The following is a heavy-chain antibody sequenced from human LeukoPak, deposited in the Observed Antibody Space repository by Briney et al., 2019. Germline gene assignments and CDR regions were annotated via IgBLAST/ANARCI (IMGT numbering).Heavy chain of an antibody. CDR3: ARDSGSGNNDY. V-gene: IGHV1-3*01. J-gene: IGHJ4*02. Sequence: ASVKVSCKASGYTFTSFAMHWVRQAPGQRLEWMGWINAGNGNTKYSQNFQGRVTFISNTSATTAFMELSSLRSEDAAVYYCARDSGSGNNDYWGQGTLVTVSS. CDR1: GYTFTSFA. D-gene: IGHD1-26*01. CDR2: INAGNGNT.